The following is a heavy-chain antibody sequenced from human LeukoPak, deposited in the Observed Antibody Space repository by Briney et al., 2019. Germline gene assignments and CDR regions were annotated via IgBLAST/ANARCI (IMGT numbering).Heavy chain of an antibody. CDR1: GYTFSDYY. V-gene: IGHV1-2*02. J-gene: IGHJ4*02. Sequence: ASVKVSCKASGYTFSDYYIHWVRQAPVQGLEWMGWINPNSGGTKYAQKFQGRVTMTRDTSISTAYMDLSSLGSDDTAVFYCVRKSATRRTSEFDYWGQGTPVTVSS. D-gene: IGHD2-15*01. CDR3: VRKSATRRTSEFDY. CDR2: INPNSGGT.